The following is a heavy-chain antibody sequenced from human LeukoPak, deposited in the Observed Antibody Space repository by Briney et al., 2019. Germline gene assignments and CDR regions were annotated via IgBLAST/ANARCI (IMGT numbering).Heavy chain of an antibody. Sequence: GGSLRLSCAASGFTFSGSAMQCVRQASGKGLEWVGRIRSKANSYATAYAASVKGRFTISRDDSKNTAYLQMNSLKTEDTAVYYCTRRASQIASGSYYYWGQGTLVTVSS. CDR1: GFTFSGSA. J-gene: IGHJ4*02. V-gene: IGHV3-73*01. CDR2: IRSKANSYAT. D-gene: IGHD1-26*01. CDR3: TRRASQIASGSYYY.